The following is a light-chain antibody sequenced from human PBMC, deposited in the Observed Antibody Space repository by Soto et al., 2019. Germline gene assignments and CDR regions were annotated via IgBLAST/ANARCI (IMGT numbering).Light chain of an antibody. CDR1: SSDVGGYNY. CDR2: DVS. Sequence: QSALTQPASVSGSPGQSITISCTGTSSDVGGYNYGSWYQQHPGKAPKLMIYDVSNRPSGVSNRFSGSKSGNTASLTISGLQAEDEADYYCSSYTSSSPYVVFGGGTKLTVL. V-gene: IGLV2-14*01. J-gene: IGLJ2*01. CDR3: SSYTSSSPYVV.